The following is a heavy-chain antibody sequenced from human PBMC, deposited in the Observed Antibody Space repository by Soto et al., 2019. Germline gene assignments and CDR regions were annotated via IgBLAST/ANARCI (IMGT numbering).Heavy chain of an antibody. D-gene: IGHD3-9*01. CDR3: ARHPGYYDILTGYTTYYFDY. V-gene: IGHV4-39*01. J-gene: IGHJ4*02. Sequence: SETLSLTCTVSGDSISTNSYSWGWIRQPPGQGLEWIGLFYYSGSTHYNPSLKSRLTVSVDTSKNQFSLKLSSVTAADTAVYYCARHPGYYDILTGYTTYYFDYWGQGILVTVSS. CDR1: GDSISTNSYS. CDR2: FYYSGST.